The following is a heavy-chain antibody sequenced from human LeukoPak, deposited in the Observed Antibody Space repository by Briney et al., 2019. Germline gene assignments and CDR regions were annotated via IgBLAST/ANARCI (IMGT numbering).Heavy chain of an antibody. CDR1: GGSISSSNYY. V-gene: IGHV4-61*02. Sequence: SETLSLTCTVSGGSISSSNYYWSWVRQPAGKGLEWIGRIYASGSTNYNPSLKSRVTISLDTSKNQYSLKLTSVTAADTAVYYCAGAPAGSLKWESPLDYWGQGTLVTVSS. CDR3: AGAPAGSLKWESPLDY. CDR2: IYASGST. D-gene: IGHD1-26*01. J-gene: IGHJ4*02.